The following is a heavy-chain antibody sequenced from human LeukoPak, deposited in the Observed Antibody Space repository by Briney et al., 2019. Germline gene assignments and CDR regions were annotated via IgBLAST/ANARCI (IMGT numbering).Heavy chain of an antibody. CDR1: GYTLTSYG. Sequence: RASVKVSCKASGYTLTSYGISWVRQAPGQGLEWMGWNSAYNGNTNYAQKLQGRVTMTTDTSTSTAYMELRSLRSDDTAVYYCARDFRITMVRGVIIRKTPFDYWGQGTLVTVSS. V-gene: IGHV1-18*01. CDR2: NSAYNGNT. J-gene: IGHJ4*02. D-gene: IGHD3-10*01. CDR3: ARDFRITMVRGVIIRKTPFDY.